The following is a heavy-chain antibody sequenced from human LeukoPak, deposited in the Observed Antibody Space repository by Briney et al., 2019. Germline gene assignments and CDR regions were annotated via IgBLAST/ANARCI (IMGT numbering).Heavy chain of an antibody. Sequence: GGSLRLSCAASGFIFSNYGMHWVRQAPGKGLEWVSFIQFDGSNRYYVDSVEGRFTISRDNSKSTVYLQMNSLTTEDTGVFYCARDGAEGASDAFDIWGQGTMVTVSS. D-gene: IGHD1-26*01. CDR1: GFIFSNYG. J-gene: IGHJ3*02. V-gene: IGHV3-30*02. CDR2: IQFDGSNR. CDR3: ARDGAEGASDAFDI.